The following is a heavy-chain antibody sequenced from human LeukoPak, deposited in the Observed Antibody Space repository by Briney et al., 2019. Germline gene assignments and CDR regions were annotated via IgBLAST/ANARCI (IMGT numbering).Heavy chain of an antibody. CDR1: GVSSSSNNYF. CDR2: FFYSGNT. Sequence: SSETLSLTCTVSGVSSSSNNYFWGWVRQPPGKRLERIASFFYSGNTYYNPSLKSRVTISVDTSKDQFSLRLNSVTAADTAVYYCARLFDTSSYYLNWGQGTLVTVSS. J-gene: IGHJ4*02. CDR3: ARLFDTSSYYLN. D-gene: IGHD3-10*01. V-gene: IGHV4-39*01.